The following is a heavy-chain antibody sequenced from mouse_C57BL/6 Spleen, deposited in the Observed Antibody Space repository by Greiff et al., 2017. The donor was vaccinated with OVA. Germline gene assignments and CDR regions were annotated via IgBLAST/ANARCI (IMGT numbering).Heavy chain of an antibody. J-gene: IGHJ2*01. V-gene: IGHV3-6*01. CDR1: GYSITSGYY. Sequence: EVKLVESGPGLVKPSQSLSLTCSVTGYSITSGYYWNWIRQFPGNKLEWMGYMSYDGSNNYNPSLKNRIAITRDTSQNQFFLKLNSVTTEDTATYYCARSGGDSNQGRFDYWGQGTTLTVSS. CDR2: MSYDGSN. CDR3: ARSGGDSNQGRFDY. D-gene: IGHD2-5*01.